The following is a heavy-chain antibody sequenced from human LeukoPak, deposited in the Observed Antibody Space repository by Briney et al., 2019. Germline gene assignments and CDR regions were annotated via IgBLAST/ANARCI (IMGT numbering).Heavy chain of an antibody. CDR3: AGGRDVYRY. Sequence: GGSLRLSCAASGFTFSSYWMTWVRQAPGKGLEWVANIKQAGSGKYYVDSVKGRFTISRDNAKNSLYLQMNSLRAEDTAVYYCAGGRDVYRYWGQGTLVTVSS. D-gene: IGHD5-24*01. CDR1: GFTFSSYW. CDR2: IKQAGSGK. V-gene: IGHV3-7*01. J-gene: IGHJ4*02.